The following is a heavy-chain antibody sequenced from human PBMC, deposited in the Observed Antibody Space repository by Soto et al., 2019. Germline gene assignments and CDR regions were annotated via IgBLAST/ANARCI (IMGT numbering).Heavy chain of an antibody. CDR2: INPNSGGT. J-gene: IGHJ4*02. CDR1: GYTFTGYY. Sequence: ASVKVSCKASGYTFTGYYMHWVRQAPGQGLGWMGWINPNSGGTNYAQKFQGRVTMTRDTSISTAYMELSRLRSDDTAVYYCARDPRYYYDSSGSSYLDYWGQGTLVTVS. D-gene: IGHD3-22*01. V-gene: IGHV1-2*02. CDR3: ARDPRYYYDSSGSSYLDY.